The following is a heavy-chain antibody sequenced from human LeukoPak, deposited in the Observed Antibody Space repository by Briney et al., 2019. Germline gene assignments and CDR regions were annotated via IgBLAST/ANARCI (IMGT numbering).Heavy chain of an antibody. V-gene: IGHV3-48*01. CDR3: ARDSPASPLGA. CDR1: GFTFSSYS. Sequence: PGGSLRLSCAASGFTFSSYSMNWVRQAPGKGLEWVSYISSSSSTINYADSVKGRFTISRDNAKNSLYLQMNSLRAEDTAVYYCARDSPASPLGAWGQGTLVTVSS. D-gene: IGHD3-16*01. J-gene: IGHJ5*02. CDR2: ISSSSSTI.